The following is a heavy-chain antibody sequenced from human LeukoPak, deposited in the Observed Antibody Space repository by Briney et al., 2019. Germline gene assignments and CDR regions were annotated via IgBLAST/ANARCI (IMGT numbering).Heavy chain of an antibody. J-gene: IGHJ4*02. V-gene: IGHV1-46*01. CDR1: GYTFTSYY. CDR2: INPSGGST. Sequence: ASVKVSCKASGYTFTSYYMHWVRQAPGQGLEWMGIINPSGGSTSYAQKFQGRVTMTRDMSTSTVYMELSSLRSEDTAVYYCARVEGDDSSGYYFDYWGQGTLVTVSS. CDR3: ARVEGDDSSGYYFDY. D-gene: IGHD3-22*01.